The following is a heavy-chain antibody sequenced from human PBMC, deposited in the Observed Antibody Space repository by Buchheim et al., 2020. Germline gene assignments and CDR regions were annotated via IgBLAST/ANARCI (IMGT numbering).Heavy chain of an antibody. CDR3: VYGVKPLLLYAFDI. Sequence: QGQLVQSGAEVKKPGSSVKVSCKASGGTFSRYAISWVRQAPGQGLEWMGGSIPIFGTANYAQKRPGRVTITADESTSTAYTELSSLRSEDTAVYYCVYGVKPLLLYAFDIWGQGT. V-gene: IGHV1-69*01. CDR1: GGTFSRYA. J-gene: IGHJ3*02. D-gene: IGHD3-22*01. CDR2: SIPIFGTA.